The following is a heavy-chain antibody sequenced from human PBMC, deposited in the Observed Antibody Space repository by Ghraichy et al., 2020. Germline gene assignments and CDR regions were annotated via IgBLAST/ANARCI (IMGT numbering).Heavy chain of an antibody. V-gene: IGHV4-4*02. CDR1: GGSISSSNW. D-gene: IGHD6-19*01. J-gene: IGHJ6*02. CDR3: AREPNSSGWQYYYYGMDV. Sequence: SETLSLTCAVSGGSISSSNWWSWVRQPPGKGLEWIGEIYHSGSTNYNPSLKSRVTISVDKSKNQFSLKLSSVTAADTAVYYCAREPNSSGWQYYYYGMDVWGQGTTVTVSS. CDR2: IYHSGST.